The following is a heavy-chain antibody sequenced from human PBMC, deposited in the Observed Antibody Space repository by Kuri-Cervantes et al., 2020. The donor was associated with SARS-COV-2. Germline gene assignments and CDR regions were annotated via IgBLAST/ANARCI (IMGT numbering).Heavy chain of an antibody. CDR3: ASLLSGGGAHLYYFYMDA. J-gene: IGHJ6*03. CDR1: GFTFSSYG. D-gene: IGHD3-16*01. Sequence: GGSLRLSCAASGFTFSSYGMHWVRQAPGKGLEWVSSISSSSSQRYYVDSVKGRFTISRDNAKNSLYLQMNSLRAEDTAVYYCASLLSGGGAHLYYFYMDAWAKGTSVTVSS. CDR2: ISSSSSQR. V-gene: IGHV3-21*01.